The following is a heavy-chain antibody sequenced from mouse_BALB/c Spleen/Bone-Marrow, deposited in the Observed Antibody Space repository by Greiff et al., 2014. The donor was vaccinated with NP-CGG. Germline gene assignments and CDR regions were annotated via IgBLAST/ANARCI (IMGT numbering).Heavy chain of an antibody. V-gene: IGHV1S56*01. J-gene: IGHJ2*01. CDR1: GYTFTSYY. CDR3: ARRRGITTERDYFDY. Sequence: VQPQQSGPELVKPGASVRISCKASGYTFTSYYIHWVKQRPGQGLEWIGWIYPGNVNTKYNEKFKGKATLTADKSSSTAYMQLSSLTSEDSAVYFCARRRGITTERDYFDYWGQGTTLTVSS. D-gene: IGHD2-4*01. CDR2: IYPGNVNT.